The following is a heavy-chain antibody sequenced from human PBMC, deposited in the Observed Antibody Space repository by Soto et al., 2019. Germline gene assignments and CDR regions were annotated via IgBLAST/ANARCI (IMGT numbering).Heavy chain of an antibody. CDR1: GFPFSDYV. D-gene: IGHD5-12*01. J-gene: IGHJ4*02. CDR2: ISSSSSYI. Sequence: EVLLVESGGGLVKPGGSLRLSCEASGFPFSDYVINWVRQAPGKGLEWISSISSSSSYIDYADSVKGRYTISGDNAKNSLYLQMNSLRAEDTAMYYCARARGYSGYDHYSDYWGQGTLVTVSS. V-gene: IGHV3-21*01. CDR3: ARARGYSGYDHYSDY.